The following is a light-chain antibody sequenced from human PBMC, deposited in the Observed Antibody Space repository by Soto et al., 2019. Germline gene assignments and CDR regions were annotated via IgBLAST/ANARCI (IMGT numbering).Light chain of an antibody. V-gene: IGLV2-23*01. CDR1: RNDIGTYNL. Sequence: QAVVTQPASVSESPGQSISISCGGGRNDIGTYNLVSWYQQHPGKAPKLIIYEGNKRPSGVSNRFSGSRSGNTASLTISGLQAEDEADYYCCSYTDGSSLLFGGGTQLTVL. CDR3: CSYTDGSSLL. J-gene: IGLJ3*02. CDR2: EGN.